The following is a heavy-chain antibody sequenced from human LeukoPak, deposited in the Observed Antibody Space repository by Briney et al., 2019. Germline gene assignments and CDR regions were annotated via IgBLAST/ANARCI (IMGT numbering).Heavy chain of an antibody. V-gene: IGHV1-8*01. D-gene: IGHD3-3*01. CDR3: ARQSYYDFWSGYYPHYYYYMDV. Sequence: AASVKVSCKASGYTFTSNDINWVRQATGQGLEWMGWMNPNSGNTGYAQKFQGRVTITRNTSISTAYMELSSLRSEDTAVYYCARQSYYDFWSGYYPHYYYYMDVWGKGTTVTVSS. CDR2: MNPNSGNT. J-gene: IGHJ6*03. CDR1: GYTFTSND.